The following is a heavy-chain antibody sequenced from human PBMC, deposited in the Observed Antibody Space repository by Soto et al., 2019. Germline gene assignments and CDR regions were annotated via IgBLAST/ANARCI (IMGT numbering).Heavy chain of an antibody. D-gene: IGHD6-6*01. CDR2: IYHSGST. J-gene: IGHJ5*02. CDR3: ARGGGSSSSEWFDP. V-gene: IGHV4-30-2*01. Sequence: SETLSLTCAVSGGSISSGGYSWSWIRQPPGKGLEWIGYIYHSGSTYYNPSLKSRVTISVDRSKNQFSRKLSSVTAADTAVYYCARGGGSSSSEWFDPWGQGTLVTVSS. CDR1: GGSISSGGYS.